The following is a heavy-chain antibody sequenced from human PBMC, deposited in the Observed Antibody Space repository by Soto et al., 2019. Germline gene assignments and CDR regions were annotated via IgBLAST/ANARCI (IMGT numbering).Heavy chain of an antibody. D-gene: IGHD5-18*01. J-gene: IGHJ4*02. CDR2: IYYSGST. Sequence: PSETLSLTCTFSGGSISSYYWSWIRQPPGKGLEWIGYIYYSGSTNYNPSLKSRVTISVHTSKNQFSLKLSSVTAADTAVYYCARDNGYSYGYTLDHWGQGTLVTVS. CDR3: ARDNGYSYGYTLDH. V-gene: IGHV4-59*01. CDR1: GGSISSYY.